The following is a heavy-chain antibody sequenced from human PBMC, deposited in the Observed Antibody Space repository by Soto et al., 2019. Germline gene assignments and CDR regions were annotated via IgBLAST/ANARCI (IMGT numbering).Heavy chain of an antibody. J-gene: IGHJ6*02. CDR2: IYYSGST. CDR3: ARVRTGGGSGSYYKRVDYYGMDV. CDR1: GGSISSYY. D-gene: IGHD3-10*01. Sequence: SETLSLTCTVSGGSISSYYWSWIRQPPGKGLEWIGYIYYSGSTNYSPSLKSRVTISVDTSKNQFSLKLSSVTAADTAVYYCARVRTGGGSGSYYKRVDYYGMDVWGQGTTVTVSS. V-gene: IGHV4-59*01.